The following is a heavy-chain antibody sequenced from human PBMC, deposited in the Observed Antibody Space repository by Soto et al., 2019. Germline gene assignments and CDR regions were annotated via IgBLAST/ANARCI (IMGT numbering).Heavy chain of an antibody. Sequence: PSETLSLTCAVYGGSFSGYYWSWIRQPPGKGLEWIGEINHSGSTNYNPSLKSRVTISVDTSKNQFSLKLSSVTAADTAVYYCARGAKRNCSSTSCYVANWFDPWGQGTLVTVSS. CDR2: INHSGST. V-gene: IGHV4-34*01. J-gene: IGHJ5*02. CDR1: GGSFSGYY. D-gene: IGHD2-2*01. CDR3: ARGAKRNCSSTSCYVANWFDP.